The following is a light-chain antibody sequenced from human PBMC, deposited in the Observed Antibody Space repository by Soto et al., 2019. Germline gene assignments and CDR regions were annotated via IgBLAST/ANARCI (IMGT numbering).Light chain of an antibody. J-gene: IGKJ1*01. Sequence: IVLTQSPDTLSLSPGERATLSCRASQSVGSNYLAWYQQKPGQAPRLLIYGASSRATGIPDRFSGSGSGTDFTLTISRLEPEDFALYHCHQYGNSPLTFGQGTKVDIK. CDR3: HQYGNSPLT. CDR1: QSVGSNY. CDR2: GAS. V-gene: IGKV3-20*01.